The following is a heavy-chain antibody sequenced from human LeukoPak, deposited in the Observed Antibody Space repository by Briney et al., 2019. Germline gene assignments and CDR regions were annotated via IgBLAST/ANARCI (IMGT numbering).Heavy chain of an antibody. D-gene: IGHD3-22*01. CDR1: GFTFSSYA. CDR2: ISGSGGST. CDR3: AKRDSYYYDSSGYYSYYFDY. Sequence: GGSLRLSCAASGFTFSSYAMSWVRQAPGKGLEWVSAISGSGGSTYYADSVKGRFTISRDNSKNTLCLQMNSLRAEDTAVYYCAKRDSYYYDSSGYYSYYFDYWGQGTLVTVSS. V-gene: IGHV3-23*01. J-gene: IGHJ4*02.